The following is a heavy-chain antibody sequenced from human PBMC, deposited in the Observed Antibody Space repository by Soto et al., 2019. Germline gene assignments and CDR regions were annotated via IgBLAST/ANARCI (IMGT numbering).Heavy chain of an antibody. J-gene: IGHJ4*02. D-gene: IGHD3-16*01. CDR1: GGSISSGGYS. CDR2: IYHSGST. CDR3: ARGPPFH. Sequence: SETLSLTCAVSGGSISSGGYSWSWIRQPPGKGLEWIGYIYHSGSTYYNPSLKSRVTISVDRSMNQFSLKLSSVTAADTAVYYCARGPPFHWGQGTLVTVSS. V-gene: IGHV4-30-2*01.